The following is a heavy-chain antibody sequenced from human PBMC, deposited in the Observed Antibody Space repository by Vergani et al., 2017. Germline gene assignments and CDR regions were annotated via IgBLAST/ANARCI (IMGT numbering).Heavy chain of an antibody. Sequence: QVQLPQWGAGLLKPSETLSLTCAVYGGSFSGYYWSWIRQPPGKGLEWIGEINHSGSTNYNPSLKSRVTMSLDTSKNQFSLRLSSVTAADTAVYYCARMGYGGSYYRAEYFQHWGQGTLVTVSS. CDR3: ARMGYGGSYYRAEYFQH. CDR1: GGSFSGYY. D-gene: IGHD1-26*01. J-gene: IGHJ1*01. CDR2: INHSGST. V-gene: IGHV4-34*01.